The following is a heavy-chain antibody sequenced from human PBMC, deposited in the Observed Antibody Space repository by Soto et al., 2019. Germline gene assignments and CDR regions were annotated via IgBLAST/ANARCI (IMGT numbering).Heavy chain of an antibody. J-gene: IGHJ4*02. Sequence: PGGSLRLSCAASRFTFSTYEMNGVRQAPGKGLEWVSYISSSGYTVYYADSVKGRFTISRDNTRNSLYLQMNSLRDEDTALYYCVRYCSTTLCNGVATRTFDYWGQGTLVTVSS. D-gene: IGHD2-2*01. V-gene: IGHV3-48*03. CDR2: ISSSGYTV. CDR1: RFTFSTYE. CDR3: VRYCSTTLCNGVATRTFDY.